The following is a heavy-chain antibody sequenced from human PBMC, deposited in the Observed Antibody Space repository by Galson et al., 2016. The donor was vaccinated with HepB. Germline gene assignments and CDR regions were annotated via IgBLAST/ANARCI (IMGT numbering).Heavy chain of an antibody. V-gene: IGHV3-33*01. CDR1: GIPFSISG. CDR3: ARDPGFRNGMNV. Sequence: SLRLSCAASGIPFSISGMHWVRQAPGKGLEWVAMIWSDGSSEYYADSVKGRFTISRDNSKNTLFLQMNNLSAEDTAVYYCARDPGFRNGMNVWGQGTTVTVSS. J-gene: IGHJ6*02. CDR2: IWSDGSSE.